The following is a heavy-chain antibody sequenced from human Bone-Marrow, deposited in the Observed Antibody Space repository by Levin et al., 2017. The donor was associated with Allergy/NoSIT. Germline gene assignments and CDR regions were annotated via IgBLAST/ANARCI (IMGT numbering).Heavy chain of an antibody. CDR3: ARQGGDGYNWLYDYYYGMDV. CDR1: GGSISSSSYY. V-gene: IGHV4-39*01. Sequence: PSETLSLTCTVSGGSISSSSYYWGWIRQPPGKGLEWIGSIYYSGSTYYNPSLKSRVTISVDTSKNQFSLKVSSVTAADTAVYYCARQGGDGYNWLYDYYYGMDVWGQGTTVTVSS. CDR2: IYYSGST. D-gene: IGHD5-24*01. J-gene: IGHJ6*02.